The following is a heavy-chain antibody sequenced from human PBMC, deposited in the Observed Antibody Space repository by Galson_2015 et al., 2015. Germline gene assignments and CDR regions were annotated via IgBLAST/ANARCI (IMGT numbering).Heavy chain of an antibody. D-gene: IGHD2-2*01. J-gene: IGHJ4*02. CDR1: GDSVSNSVVS. Sequence: CAISGDSVSNSVVSWNWIRQSPSRGLEWLGRTYYRSKWGNDFAVSVRGRITINPDTSKNQFSLQLNSVTPEDTAVYYCARDTSWGFDYLGQGALVTVSS. CDR2: TYYRSKWGN. V-gene: IGHV6-1*01. CDR3: ARDTSWGFDY.